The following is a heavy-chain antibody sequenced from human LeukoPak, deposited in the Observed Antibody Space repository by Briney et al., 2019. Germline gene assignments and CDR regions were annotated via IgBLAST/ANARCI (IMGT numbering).Heavy chain of an antibody. CDR2: ISSSSSYI. J-gene: IGHJ4*02. D-gene: IGHD6-13*01. CDR3: ARVSAAGAD. Sequence: ETLSLTCTVSGGSISSSSYYWGWIRQPPGKGLEWVSSISSSSSYIYYADSVKGRFTISRDNAKNSLYLQMNSLRAEDTAVYYCARVSAAGADWGQGTLVTVSS. V-gene: IGHV3-21*01. CDR1: GGSISSSS.